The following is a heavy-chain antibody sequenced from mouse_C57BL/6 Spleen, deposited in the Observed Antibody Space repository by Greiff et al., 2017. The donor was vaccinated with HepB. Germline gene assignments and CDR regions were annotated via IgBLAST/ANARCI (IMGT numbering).Heavy chain of an antibody. CDR3: TTPTAQAY. Sequence: VQLKQSGAELVRPGASVKLSCTASGFNIKDDYMHWVKQRPEQGLEWIGWIDPENGDTEYASKFQGKATITADTSSNTAYLQLSSLTSEDTAVYYCTTPTAQAYWGQGTTLTVSS. CDR2: IDPENGDT. D-gene: IGHD3-2*02. J-gene: IGHJ2*01. V-gene: IGHV14-4*01. CDR1: GFNIKDDY.